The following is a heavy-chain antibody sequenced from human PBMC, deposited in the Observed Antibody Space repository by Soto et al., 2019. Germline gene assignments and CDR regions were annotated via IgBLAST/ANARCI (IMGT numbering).Heavy chain of an antibody. CDR1: GFTVSTSH. CDR2: IYSGGAT. Sequence: PGGSLGLSCAAAGFTVSTSHISWVRQAPGKGLEWVSVIYSGGATHYAVSVKGRLIISRDKSKNTVDLQMNSLRAEDTAVYYCARGYNWFDPCGQGTLVTVSS. V-gene: IGHV3-53*01. J-gene: IGHJ5*02. CDR3: ARGYNWFDP.